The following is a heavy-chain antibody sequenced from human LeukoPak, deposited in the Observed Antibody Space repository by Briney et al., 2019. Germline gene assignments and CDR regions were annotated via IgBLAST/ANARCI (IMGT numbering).Heavy chain of an antibody. CDR2: IKQDGSEK. V-gene: IGHV3-7*01. CDR3: ARHRSGGSQDDAFDI. D-gene: IGHD2-15*01. CDR1: GFTFSDHY. J-gene: IGHJ3*02. Sequence: PGGSLRLSCAASGFTFSDHYMDWVRQAPGKGLEWVADIKQDGSEKYYVDSVKGRFTISRQNAKKSLFLQMNSLRAEDTAVYYCARHRSGGSQDDAFDIWGQGTLVTVSS.